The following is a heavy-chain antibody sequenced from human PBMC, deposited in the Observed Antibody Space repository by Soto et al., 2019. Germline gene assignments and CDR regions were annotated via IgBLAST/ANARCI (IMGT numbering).Heavy chain of an antibody. CDR3: ARATYYYDSSGYPRGPYYYYGMDV. D-gene: IGHD3-22*01. CDR1: GGSICSYY. J-gene: IGHJ6*02. Sequence: SETPSLTCTVSGGSICSYYWSWIRQQPGKGLEWIGYIYYSGSTNYNPSLKSRVTISVDTSKNQFSLKLSSVTAADTAVYYCARATYYYDSSGYPRGPYYYYGMDVWGQGTTVTVSS. CDR2: IYYSGST. V-gene: IGHV4-59*01.